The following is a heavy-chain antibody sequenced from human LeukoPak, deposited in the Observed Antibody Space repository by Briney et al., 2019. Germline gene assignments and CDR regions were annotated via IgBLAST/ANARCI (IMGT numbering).Heavy chain of an antibody. Sequence: WGSLRLSCAASGFTFSDYYMSWIRQAPGKGLEWVSYISSSGSTIYYADSVKGRFTISRDNAKNSLYLQMNSLRAEDTAVYYCAKCSSSWYYGYYYYYYYMDVWGKGTTVTVSS. V-gene: IGHV3-11*04. J-gene: IGHJ6*03. CDR2: ISSSGSTI. CDR3: AKCSSSWYYGYYYYYYYMDV. CDR1: GFTFSDYY. D-gene: IGHD6-13*01.